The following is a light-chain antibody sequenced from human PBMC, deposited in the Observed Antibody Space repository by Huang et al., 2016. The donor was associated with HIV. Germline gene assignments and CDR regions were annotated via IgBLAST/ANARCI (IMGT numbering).Light chain of an antibody. CDR1: QSVSGAY. J-gene: IGKJ1*01. V-gene: IGKV3-20*01. CDR3: QQYGSSPT. Sequence: EIVLTQSPGTLSVSPGERATLSCRASQSVSGAYLAWYQQRPGQAPRLLIYGAYSRAAGIPDRFSGSGSGTDFTLTISRLESEDFAVYYCQQYGSSPTFGQGTKVDIK. CDR2: GAY.